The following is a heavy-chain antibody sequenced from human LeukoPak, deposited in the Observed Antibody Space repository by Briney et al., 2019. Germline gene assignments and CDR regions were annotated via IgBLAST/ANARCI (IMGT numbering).Heavy chain of an antibody. CDR3: AVVSAAINS. J-gene: IGHJ4*02. V-gene: IGHV1-2*07. CDR1: GYTITGYY. D-gene: IGHD2-2*02. Sequence: GASVKVSCKASGYTITGYYMHWVRQAPGQGLEWMGWINPNSCGTNYAHKFQGRVTMTRDTYINKAYMELSRLRSDDTAVFFCAVVSAAINSWGQGTLVTVSS. CDR2: INPNSCGT.